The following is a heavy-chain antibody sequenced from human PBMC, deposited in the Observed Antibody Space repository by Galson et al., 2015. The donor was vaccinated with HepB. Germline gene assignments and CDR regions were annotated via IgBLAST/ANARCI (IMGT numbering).Heavy chain of an antibody. J-gene: IGHJ4*02. CDR1: GVTLSSHA. V-gene: IGHV1-69*13. CDR2: IIPMFRTA. D-gene: IGHD3-22*01. Sequence: SVKVSCKASGVTLSSHAISWVRQAPGHGLEWMGGIIPMFRTANYAQEFQGRVTITADESSSTAYMELTSLTSEDTAVYYCARQYDSSGFYAYWGQGTLVTISS. CDR3: ARQYDSSGFYAY.